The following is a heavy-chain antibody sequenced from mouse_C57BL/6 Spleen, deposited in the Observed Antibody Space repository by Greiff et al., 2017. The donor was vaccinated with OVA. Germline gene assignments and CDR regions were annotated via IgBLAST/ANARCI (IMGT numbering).Heavy chain of an antibody. V-gene: IGHV1-59*01. CDR1: GYTFTSYW. J-gene: IGHJ4*01. CDR2: IDPSDSYT. CDR3: AISDYYDAMDY. Sequence: QVQLQQPGAELVRPGTSVKLSCKASGYTFTSYWMHWVKQRPGQGLEWIGVIDPSDSYTNYNQKFKGKATLTVDTSSSTAYMQLSSLTSADSAVYYCAISDYYDAMDYWGQGTSVTVSS. D-gene: IGHD2-4*01.